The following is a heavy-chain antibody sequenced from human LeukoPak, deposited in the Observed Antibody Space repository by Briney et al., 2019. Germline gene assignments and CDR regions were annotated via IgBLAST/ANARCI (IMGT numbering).Heavy chain of an antibody. CDR2: ISYDGSNK. D-gene: IGHD3-22*01. J-gene: IGHJ4*02. V-gene: IGHV3-30-3*01. CDR1: GFTFSSYA. Sequence: PGRSLRLSCAASGFTFSSYAMHWVRQAPGKGLEWVAVISYDGSNKYYADSVKGRFTISRDNSKNTLYLQMNSLRAEDTAVYYCFRFDYYDSSGKDYWGQGTLVTVSS. CDR3: FRFDYYDSSGKDY.